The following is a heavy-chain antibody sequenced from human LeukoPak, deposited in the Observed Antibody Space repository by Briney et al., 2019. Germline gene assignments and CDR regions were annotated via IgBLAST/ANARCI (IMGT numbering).Heavy chain of an antibody. D-gene: IGHD6-6*01. CDR3: ARGVEYSSSSGPGGWFDP. Sequence: PSETLSLTCAVYGRSFSGYYWSWIRQPPGKGLEWIGEINHSGSTNYNPSLKSRVTISVDTSKNQFSLKPRFVTAADTAVYYCARGVEYSSSSGPGGWFDPGGQGTLVTVCS. CDR2: INHSGST. CDR1: GRSFSGYY. J-gene: IGHJ5*02. V-gene: IGHV4-34*01.